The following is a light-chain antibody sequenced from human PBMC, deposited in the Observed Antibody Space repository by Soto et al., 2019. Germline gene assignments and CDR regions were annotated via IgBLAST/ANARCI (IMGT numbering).Light chain of an antibody. Sequence: DIQMTQSPSSLSASVGDRVTITCRASQSIVTYLNWYLQKPGKAPKLLIYAASNLQSGVPSRFSGSGSGTDFTLTISSLQPEDFATYFCQQSYSTPPLTFGQGTKVDNK. V-gene: IGKV1-39*01. CDR1: QSIVTY. CDR3: QQSYSTPPLT. CDR2: AAS. J-gene: IGKJ1*01.